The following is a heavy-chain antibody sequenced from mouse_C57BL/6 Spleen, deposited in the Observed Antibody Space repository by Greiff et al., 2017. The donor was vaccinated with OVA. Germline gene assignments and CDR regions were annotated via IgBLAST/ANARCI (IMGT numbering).Heavy chain of an antibody. V-gene: IGHV2-3*01. CDR1: GFSLTSYG. Sequence: VKLMESGPGLVAPSQSLSITCTVSGFSLTSYGVSWVRQPPGKGLEWLGVIWGDGSTNYHSALIPSLSISKDNSNSHVSFILHSLQTDDTATYYYAESYYCSSFYAMDYWGQGTSVTVSS. CDR3: AESYYCSSFYAMDY. CDR2: IWGDGST. J-gene: IGHJ4*01. D-gene: IGHD1-1*01.